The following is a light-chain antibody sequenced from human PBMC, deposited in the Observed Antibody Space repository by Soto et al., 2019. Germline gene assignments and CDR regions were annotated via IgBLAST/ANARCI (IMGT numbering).Light chain of an antibody. CDR2: AAS. J-gene: IGKJ3*01. Sequence: DIQLTQSPSFLSASVGDRVTITCRASQGISSYLAWYQQKPGKAPKLLIYAASTLQSGVPSRFSGSGSGTKFTITISSLQPEDFETYNCQQLNSYPLTFGPGTKVDIK. V-gene: IGKV1-9*01. CDR3: QQLNSYPLT. CDR1: QGISSY.